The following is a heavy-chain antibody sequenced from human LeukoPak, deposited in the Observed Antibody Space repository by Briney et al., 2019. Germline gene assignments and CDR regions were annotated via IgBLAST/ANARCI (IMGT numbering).Heavy chain of an antibody. CDR1: GVTFSNSG. D-gene: IGHD3-22*01. CDR3: AKDLTVVVITGAFDY. V-gene: IGHV3-21*04. Sequence: GGSLRLSCAASGVTFSNSGMKWVRQAPGKGLEWVASISGGSTYTYYADSVKGRFTISRDNAKNSLYLQMNSLRAEDTALYYCAKDLTVVVITGAFDYWGQGTLVTVSS. CDR2: ISGGSTYT. J-gene: IGHJ4*02.